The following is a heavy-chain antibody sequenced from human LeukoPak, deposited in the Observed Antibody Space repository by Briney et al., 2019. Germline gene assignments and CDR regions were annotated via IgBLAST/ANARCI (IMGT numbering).Heavy chain of an antibody. CDR3: ARTVEMATDKDAFDI. Sequence: GGSLRRSCAASGFTFSSYSMNWVRQAPGKGLEWVSSISRGSSYRFYADSMKGRFTISRDNAKNSLYLQMNSLRAEDTAVYYCARTVEMATDKDAFDIWGQGTMVTVSS. D-gene: IGHD5-24*01. CDR2: ISRGSSYR. J-gene: IGHJ3*02. CDR1: GFTFSSYS. V-gene: IGHV3-21*01.